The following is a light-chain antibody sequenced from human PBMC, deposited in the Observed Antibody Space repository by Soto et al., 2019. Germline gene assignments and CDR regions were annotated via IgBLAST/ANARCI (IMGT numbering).Light chain of an antibody. J-gene: IGKJ1*01. Sequence: EIVLTQSPGTLSLSPGERATLTCRASQSVSSSYLGWYQQKLGQAPRLLIYGASSRATGIPDRFSGSGSGTDFTLTISRLEPEDFAVYYCQQYGSSPQTFGQGTEVDI. CDR2: GAS. V-gene: IGKV3-20*01. CDR1: QSVSSSY. CDR3: QQYGSSPQT.